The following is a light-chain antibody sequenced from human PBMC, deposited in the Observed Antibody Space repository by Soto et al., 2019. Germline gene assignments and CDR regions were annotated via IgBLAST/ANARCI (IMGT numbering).Light chain of an antibody. CDR3: QQRSNWPPAFT. CDR1: QSGNNNY. J-gene: IGKJ3*01. V-gene: IGKV3-11*01. CDR2: GAS. Sequence: IVLTQSPGTLSLSPGEGATLSCRASQSGNNNYLAWYQQKPGQAPRLLIYGASTRATDMPGTFSGRGSGTDFTLTISSLEPEDFAVYYCQQRSNWPPAFTFGPGTKVDIK.